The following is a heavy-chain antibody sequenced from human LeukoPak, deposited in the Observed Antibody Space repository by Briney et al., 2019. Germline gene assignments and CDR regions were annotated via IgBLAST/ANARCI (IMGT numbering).Heavy chain of an antibody. V-gene: IGHV4-34*01. Sequence: SETLSLTCAVYGGSFSGYYWSWIRQPPGKGLEWIGEINHSGSTNYNPSLKSRVTISVDTSKNQFSLKLSSVTAADTAVYYCVRRRVEWLSQPGRRRIYYFDYWGQGTLVTVSS. CDR3: VRRRVEWLSQPGRRRIYYFDY. J-gene: IGHJ4*02. D-gene: IGHD3-3*01. CDR1: GGSFSGYY. CDR2: INHSGST.